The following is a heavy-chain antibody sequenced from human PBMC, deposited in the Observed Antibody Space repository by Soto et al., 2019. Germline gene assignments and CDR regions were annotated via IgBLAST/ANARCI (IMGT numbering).Heavy chain of an antibody. CDR2: TYYRSKWYN. J-gene: IGHJ5*02. CDR3: ARDFLSFRWEAAGTGFWFDP. CDR1: GDSVSSNSAA. Sequence: PSQTLSLTCAISGDSVSSNSAAWNWIRQSPSRGLEWLGRTYYRSKWYNDYAVSVKSRITINPDTSKNQFSLQLNSVTPEDTAVYYCARDFLSFRWEAAGTGFWFDPWGQGTLVTVSS. V-gene: IGHV6-1*01. D-gene: IGHD6-13*01.